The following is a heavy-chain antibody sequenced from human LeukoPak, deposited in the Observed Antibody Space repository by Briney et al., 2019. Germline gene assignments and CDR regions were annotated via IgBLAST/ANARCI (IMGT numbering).Heavy chain of an antibody. CDR1: GDSFTSVTDY. CDR2: GDYSGGT. Sequence: PSETLSLTCTVSGDSFTSVTDYWAWIRQPPGKGLEWIASGDYSGGTYYKPSLESRVAISADMSKNQISLKLTSVTGADTAVYYCAGERGEEYSSGWYKTNYFYNWGQGIRVTVSS. J-gene: IGHJ4*02. V-gene: IGHV4-39*07. D-gene: IGHD6-19*01. CDR3: AGERGEEYSSGWYKTNYFYN.